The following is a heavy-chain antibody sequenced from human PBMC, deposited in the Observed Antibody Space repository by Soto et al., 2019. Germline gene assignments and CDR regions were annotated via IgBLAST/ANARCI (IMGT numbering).Heavy chain of an antibody. CDR2: IYYSGST. V-gene: IGHV4-39*01. Sequence: SETLSLTCTVSGGSISSSSYYWGWIRQPPGKGLEWIGSIYYSGSTYYNPSLKSRVTISVDTSKNQFSLKLSSVTAADTAVYYCARRLVAAGLSKYSSSWYPNYYGMDVWGQGTTVTVSS. CDR1: GGSISSSSYY. CDR3: ARRLVAAGLSKYSSSWYPNYYGMDV. D-gene: IGHD6-13*01. J-gene: IGHJ6*02.